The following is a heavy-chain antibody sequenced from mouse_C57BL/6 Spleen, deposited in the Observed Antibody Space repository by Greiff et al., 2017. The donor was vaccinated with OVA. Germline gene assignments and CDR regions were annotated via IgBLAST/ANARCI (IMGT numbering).Heavy chain of an antibody. V-gene: IGHV1-50*01. CDR1: GYTFTSYW. D-gene: IGHD2-5*01. Sequence: QVQLQQPGAELVKPGASVKLSCKASGYTFTSYWMQWVKQRPGQGLEWIGEIDPSASYTNYNQKLKGKATLTVDTSSSTAYMQLSSLTSEDSAVYYCARGAYYSNWYFDVWGTGTTVTVSS. CDR3: ARGAYYSNWYFDV. J-gene: IGHJ1*03. CDR2: IDPSASYT.